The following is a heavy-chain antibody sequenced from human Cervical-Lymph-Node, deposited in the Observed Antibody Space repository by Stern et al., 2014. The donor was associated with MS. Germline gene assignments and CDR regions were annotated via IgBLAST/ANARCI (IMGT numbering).Heavy chain of an antibody. V-gene: IGHV1-46*01. CDR3: ASGSLGH. CDR1: GYTLTSYY. J-gene: IGHJ4*02. CDR2: INPSGGST. Sequence: QVQLVQSEAEVRKPGASVKGSCKASGYTLTSYYMHWVRQAPGQGLEWMGMINPSGGSTDYAQKFQGRITMTRDMSTSTVYMELSSLRSVDTAVYYCASGSLGHWGQGTLVTVSS. D-gene: IGHD7-27*01.